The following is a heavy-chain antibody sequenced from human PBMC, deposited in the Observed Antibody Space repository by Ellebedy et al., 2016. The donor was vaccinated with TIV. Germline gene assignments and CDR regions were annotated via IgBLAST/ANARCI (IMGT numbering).Heavy chain of an antibody. CDR3: ARGPAGYNAGKHDF. J-gene: IGHJ4*02. D-gene: IGHD1-14*01. Sequence: GESLKISCAASGFTFSSYWMSWVRQDPGEGLEWVANIKYDLSQTYYLDSVKGRFTISRDNAKNSLYLHMNSLRAEDTALYYCARGPAGYNAGKHDFWGQGTLVVVSS. CDR1: GFTFSSYW. V-gene: IGHV3-7*01. CDR2: IKYDLSQT.